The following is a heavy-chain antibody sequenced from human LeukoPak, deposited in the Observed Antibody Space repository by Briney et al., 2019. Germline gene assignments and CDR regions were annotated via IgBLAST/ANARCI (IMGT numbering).Heavy chain of an antibody. D-gene: IGHD5-12*01. J-gene: IGHJ3*02. CDR3: AKDLNQWLRVAFDI. CDR2: ISAGGTT. CDR1: GFIFSSYV. Sequence: PGGSLRLSCEASGFIFSSYVMGWVRRAPGKGLEWVSAISAGGTTYYADSVKGRFTISRDDFKNTVYLQMNSLRAEDTALYYCAKDLNQWLRVAFDIWGQGTMVTVSS. V-gene: IGHV3-23*01.